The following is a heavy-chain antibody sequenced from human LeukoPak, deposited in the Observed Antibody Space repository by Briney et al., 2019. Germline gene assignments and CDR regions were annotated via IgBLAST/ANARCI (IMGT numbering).Heavy chain of an antibody. V-gene: IGHV4-59*01. CDR2: IYHTTT. Sequence: PSETLSLTCTVSGGSMCTYFWTWVRQSPGKGLEWVGYIYHTTTTYNPSLKGRVTISADMSQNQFSLKVTSVTAADTAVYYCARNFPGRTEDVWGKGTTVIVSS. J-gene: IGHJ6*04. D-gene: IGHD1-14*01. CDR3: ARNFPGRTEDV. CDR1: GGSMCTYF.